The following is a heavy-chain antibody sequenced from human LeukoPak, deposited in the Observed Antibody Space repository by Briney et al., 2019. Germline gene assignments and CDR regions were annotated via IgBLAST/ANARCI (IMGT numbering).Heavy chain of an antibody. CDR1: GGSVSSGSYY. D-gene: IGHD3-9*01. CDR2: IYYSGST. CDR3: ARWPRNYDILTGSIYAFDY. V-gene: IGHV4-61*01. Sequence: PSETLSLTCTVSGGSVSSGSYYWSWIRQPPGKGLEWIGYIYYSGSTNYNPSLKSRVTISVDTSKNQFSLKLSSVTAADTAVYYCARWPRNYDILTGSIYAFDYWGREPWSPSPQ. J-gene: IGHJ4*02.